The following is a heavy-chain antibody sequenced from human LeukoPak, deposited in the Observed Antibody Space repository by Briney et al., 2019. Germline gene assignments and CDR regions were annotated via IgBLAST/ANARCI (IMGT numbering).Heavy chain of an antibody. CDR2: IYHSGST. V-gene: IGHV4-30-2*01. CDR3: ARGGTDYYDIVTFDY. J-gene: IGHJ4*02. CDR1: GGSISSGGYY. Sequence: PSQTLSLTCTVSGGSISSGGYYWSWIRQPPGKGLEWIGYIYHSGSTYYNPSLKSRVTISVDRSKNQFSLKLSSVTAADTAVYYCARGGTDYYDIVTFDYWGQGTLVTVSS. D-gene: IGHD3-22*01.